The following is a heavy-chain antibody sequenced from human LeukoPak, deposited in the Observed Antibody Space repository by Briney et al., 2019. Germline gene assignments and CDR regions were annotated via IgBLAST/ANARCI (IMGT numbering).Heavy chain of an antibody. CDR2: IIPIFGTA. V-gene: IGHV1-69*13. CDR1: GYTFTAYY. J-gene: IGHJ4*02. D-gene: IGHD3-10*01. Sequence: SVKVSCKASGYTFTAYYMYWVRQAPGQGLEWMGGIIPIFGTANYAQKFQGRVTITADESTSTAYMELSSLRSEDTAVYYCAREGNYYGSGTRRDYFDYWGQGTLVTVSS. CDR3: AREGNYYGSGTRRDYFDY.